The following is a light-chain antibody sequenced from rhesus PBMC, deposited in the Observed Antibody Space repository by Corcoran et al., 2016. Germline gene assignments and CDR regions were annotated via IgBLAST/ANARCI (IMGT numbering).Light chain of an antibody. CDR2: SAY. CDR1: ESVGSY. Sequence: EIVMTQSPATLSLSPGETATLSCRASESVGSYLAWYQPKPGPAPNLLVHSAYFRATGIPDRFSGRGSRTEFNLTISSLEPEDVGVYHCQQYNDLLPTFGQGTKVEIK. V-gene: IGKV3-40*03. J-gene: IGKJ1*01. CDR3: QQYNDLLPT.